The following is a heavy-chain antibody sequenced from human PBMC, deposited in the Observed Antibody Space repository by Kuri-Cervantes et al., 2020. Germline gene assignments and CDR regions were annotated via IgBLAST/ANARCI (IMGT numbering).Heavy chain of an antibody. J-gene: IGHJ4*02. V-gene: IGHV4-34*01. D-gene: IGHD3-3*01. CDR2: IQHSGSN. CDR1: GGSFSGYY. CDR3: ARASRDLRFLEYRQLGYFDY. Sequence: SQTFALTRAVYGGSFSGYYWNWIRQPPGKGPEWIGEIQHSGSNDYNPSLKSRVTISLDTSKDQFSLKPSSVTAADTALYYCARASRDLRFLEYRQLGYFDYWGLGTLVTVSS.